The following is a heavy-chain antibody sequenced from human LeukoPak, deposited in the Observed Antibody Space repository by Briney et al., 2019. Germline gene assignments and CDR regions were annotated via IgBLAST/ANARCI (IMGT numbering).Heavy chain of an antibody. J-gene: IGHJ3*01. CDR1: GFTFDDYT. CDR3: AKDSSVSGSSFPLD. D-gene: IGHD6-13*01. V-gene: IGHV3-43*01. Sequence: GGSLRLSCAASGFTFDDYTMHWGRQAPGKGLEWVSLISWDGGSTYYADSVKGRFTISRDNSKNSLYLQMNSLRTEDTALYYCAKDSSVSGSSFPLDWGQGTMVTVSS. CDR2: ISWDGGST.